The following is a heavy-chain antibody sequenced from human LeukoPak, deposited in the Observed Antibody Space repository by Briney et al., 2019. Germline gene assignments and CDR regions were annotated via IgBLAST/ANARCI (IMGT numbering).Heavy chain of an antibody. CDR3: ARGGSGSS. CDR2: IKEDGGEK. J-gene: IGHJ5*02. D-gene: IGHD3-10*01. Sequence: GGSLRLSCVASGFMFNNYWMNWVRQAPGKGLEWVATIKEDGGEKYYVDSVKGRFAISRDNAKNSLSLQMSTLRAEDTAVYYCARGGSGSSWGQGTLVTVSS. V-gene: IGHV3-7*04. CDR1: GFMFNNYW.